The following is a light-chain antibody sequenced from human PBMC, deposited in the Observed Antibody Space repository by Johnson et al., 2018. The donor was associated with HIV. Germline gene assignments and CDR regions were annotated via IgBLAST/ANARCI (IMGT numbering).Light chain of an antibody. CDR1: SSNIGNNY. CDR2: DNN. V-gene: IGLV1-51*01. J-gene: IGLJ1*01. Sequence: QSVLTQPPSVSAAPGQKVTISCSGSSSNIGNNYVSWYQQLPGTAHKLLIYDNNKRPSGIPDRFSGSKSGTSATLGITGLQTGDEADYYCGTWDSSLSGVFGTGTKVTVL. CDR3: GTWDSSLSGV.